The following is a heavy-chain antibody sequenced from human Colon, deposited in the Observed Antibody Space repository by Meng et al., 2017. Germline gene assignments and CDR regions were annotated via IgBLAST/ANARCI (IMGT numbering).Heavy chain of an antibody. Sequence: QVQLQESGPGLVKPSGTLSLTCAVSGGSINSSNWWLWVQQPPGKGLEWLGEIYHGGNTNYNPSLKSRVTLSLDKSKNQFSLRLTSVTAADTAMYYCSRGVVAGAMVWFDPWGPGTLVTVSS. CDR3: SRGVVAGAMVWFDP. CDR1: GGSINSSNW. CDR2: IYHGGNT. D-gene: IGHD2-2*01. V-gene: IGHV4-4*02. J-gene: IGHJ5*02.